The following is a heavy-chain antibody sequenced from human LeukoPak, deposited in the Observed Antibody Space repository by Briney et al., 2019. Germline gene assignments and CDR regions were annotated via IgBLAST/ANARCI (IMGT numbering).Heavy chain of an antibody. CDR3: ARSGYGGSYYGGYYYMDV. J-gene: IGHJ6*03. CDR1: GVTFSSYV. CDR2: IIPIFGTA. Sequence: SVKVSCKASGVTFSSYVISWVRQAPGQGLEWMGGIIPIFGTANYTQKFQGRVTITADESTSTAYMELSSLRSEDTAVYYRARSGYGGSYYGGYYYMDVWGKGTTVTVSS. V-gene: IGHV1-69*01. D-gene: IGHD1-26*01.